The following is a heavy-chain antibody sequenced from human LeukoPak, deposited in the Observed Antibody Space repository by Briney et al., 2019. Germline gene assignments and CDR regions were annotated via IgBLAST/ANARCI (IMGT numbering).Heavy chain of an antibody. V-gene: IGHV3-74*01. CDR1: GFTFSNYW. CDR3: ARGILAPGKTHDY. J-gene: IGHJ4*02. Sequence: GGSLRLSCAASGFTFSNYWMHWVRQVPGKGLVWVSRINDDGRATFYADSVKGRFTISRDNAKNTLFLQINSLRAEDTAVYYCARGILAPGKTHDYWGQGTLVTVSS. CDR2: INDDGRAT.